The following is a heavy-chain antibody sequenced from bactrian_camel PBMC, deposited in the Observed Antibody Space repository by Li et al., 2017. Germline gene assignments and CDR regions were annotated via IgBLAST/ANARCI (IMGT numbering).Heavy chain of an antibody. V-gene: IGHV3S1*01. J-gene: IGHJ4*01. CDR1: RYTYKRNC. Sequence: VQLVESGGGSVQAGGSLRLSCASSRYTYKRNCMGWFRQAPGKDREGVARIYTGSGNTYYADSVKGRFTISQDNAKNTVYLQMNSLKIEDTAVYYCALGSSRQATMTARGKGTQVTVS. D-gene: IGHD3*01. CDR2: IYTGSGNT.